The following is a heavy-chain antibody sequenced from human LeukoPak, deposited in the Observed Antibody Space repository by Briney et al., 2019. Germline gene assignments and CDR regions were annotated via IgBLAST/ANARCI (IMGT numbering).Heavy chain of an antibody. D-gene: IGHD1-26*01. CDR1: GYSFTGYY. J-gene: IGHJ4*02. CDR2: INPNSGGT. V-gene: IGHV1-2*02. CDR3: ARGTYSGSYLLDY. Sequence: ASVKVSCKASGYSFTGYYMHWVRQAPGQGLEWMGWINPNSGGTNYAQKFQGRVTMTRDTSISTAYMELSRLRSDDTAVYYCARGTYSGSYLLDYWGQGTLVTVSS.